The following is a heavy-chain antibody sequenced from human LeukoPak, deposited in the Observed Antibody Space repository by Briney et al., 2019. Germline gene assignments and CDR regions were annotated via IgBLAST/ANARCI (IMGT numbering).Heavy chain of an antibody. J-gene: IGHJ5*01. CDR3: ARERWVYDWFDP. CDR2: IYYSGST. V-gene: IGHV4-31*03. CDR1: GGSISSGDYY. D-gene: IGHD5-24*01. Sequence: SETLSLTCTVSGGSISSGDYYWSWIRQHPGKGLEWIGYIYYSGSTYYNPSLKSRVTISVDTSKNQFSLKLSSVTAADTAVYYCARERWVYDWFDPWGQGTLVTVSS.